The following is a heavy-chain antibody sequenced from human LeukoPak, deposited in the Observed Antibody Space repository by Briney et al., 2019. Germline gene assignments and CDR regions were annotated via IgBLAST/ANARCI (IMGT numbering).Heavy chain of an antibody. CDR3: ARGAGTFAFDI. CDR1: GFTFSSYE. D-gene: IGHD6-19*01. J-gene: IGHJ3*02. Sequence: GGSLRLSCAASGFTFSSYEMNWVRQAPGKGLEWVSYISSSGSTIYYADSVKGRFTISRDNAKNSLYLQMNSLRAEDTAVYYRARGAGTFAFDIWGQGTMVTVSS. CDR2: ISSSGSTI. V-gene: IGHV3-48*03.